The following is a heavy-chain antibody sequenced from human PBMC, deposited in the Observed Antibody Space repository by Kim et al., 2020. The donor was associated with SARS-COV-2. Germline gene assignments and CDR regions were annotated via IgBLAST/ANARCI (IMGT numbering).Heavy chain of an antibody. Sequence: GGSLRLSCAASRFTFSSYAMSWVRQAPGKGLEWVSSISGSGGSTNYADSVKGRFTISRDNSKKTLYLQMNSLRAEDTAVYYCAKGGYCSSTSCYEDAFDIWGQGTLVTVSS. CDR1: RFTFSSYA. CDR2: ISGSGGST. V-gene: IGHV3-23*01. CDR3: AKGGYCSSTSCYEDAFDI. D-gene: IGHD2-2*01. J-gene: IGHJ3*02.